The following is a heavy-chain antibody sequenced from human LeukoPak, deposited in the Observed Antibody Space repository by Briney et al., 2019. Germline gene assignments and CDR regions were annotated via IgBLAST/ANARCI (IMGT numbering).Heavy chain of an antibody. CDR2: ISYDGSNK. CDR1: GLTFSSYG. D-gene: IGHD5-18*01. V-gene: IGHV3-30*18. J-gene: IGHJ4*02. Sequence: GGSLRLSCAASGLTFSSYGMHWGRQAPGKGLEWVAVISYDGSNKYYADSVKGRFTISRDNSKNTLYLQMNSLRAEDTAVYYCAKALGYYYFDYWGQGTLVTVSS. CDR3: AKALGYYYFDY.